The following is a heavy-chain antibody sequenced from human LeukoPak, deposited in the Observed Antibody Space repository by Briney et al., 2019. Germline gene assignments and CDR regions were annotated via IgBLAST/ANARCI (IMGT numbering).Heavy chain of an antibody. CDR3: AKGEIAAAPTLRVDY. V-gene: IGHV3-11*01. J-gene: IGHJ4*02. CDR2: ISSSGSTI. Sequence: GGSLRLSCAASGFTFSDYYMNWIRQAPGKGLEWVSYISSSGSTIYYADSVKGRFTISRDNAKNSLYLQMNSLRAEGTAVYYCAKGEIAAAPTLRVDYWGQGTLVTVSS. CDR1: GFTFSDYY. D-gene: IGHD6-13*01.